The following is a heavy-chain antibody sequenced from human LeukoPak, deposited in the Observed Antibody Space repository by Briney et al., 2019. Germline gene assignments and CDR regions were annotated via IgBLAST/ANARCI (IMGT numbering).Heavy chain of an antibody. D-gene: IGHD3-10*01. CDR3: ARSYYGSGSPPYGMDV. V-gene: IGHV4-59*08. CDR2: IYYSGST. J-gene: IGHJ6*02. CDR1: GGSISSYY. Sequence: SEALSLTCTVSGGSISSYYWSWIRQPPGKGLEWIGYIYYSGSTNYNPSLKSRVTISVDTSKNQFSLKLSSVTAADTAVYYCARSYYGSGSPPYGMDVWGQGTTVTVSS.